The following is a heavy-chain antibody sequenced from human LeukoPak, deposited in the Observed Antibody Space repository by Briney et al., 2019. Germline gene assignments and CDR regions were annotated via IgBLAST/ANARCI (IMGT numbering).Heavy chain of an antibody. Sequence: GGSLRLSCAASGFTVSSNYMSWVRQAPGKGLEWVAVISYDGSNKYYADSVKGRFTISRDNSKNTLYLQMNSLRAEDTAVYYCAKDQIWFGELLASLFDPWGQGTLVTVSS. J-gene: IGHJ5*02. CDR2: ISYDGSNK. CDR1: GFTVSSNY. CDR3: AKDQIWFGELLASLFDP. D-gene: IGHD3-10*01. V-gene: IGHV3-30*18.